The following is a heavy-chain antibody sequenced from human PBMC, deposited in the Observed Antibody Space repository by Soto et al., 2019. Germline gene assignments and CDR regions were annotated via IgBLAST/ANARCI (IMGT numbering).Heavy chain of an antibody. D-gene: IGHD3-22*01. CDR1: GFTFSSYA. CDR2: ISYDGSNK. J-gene: IGHJ3*02. V-gene: IGHV3-30-3*01. CDR3: ARDRCENYYDSSGYESTDAFDI. Sequence: GGSLRLSCAASGFTFSSYAMHWVRQAPGKGLEWVAVISYDGSNKYYADSVKGRFTISRDNAKNSLYLQMNSLRAEDTAVYYCARDRCENYYDSSGYESTDAFDIWGQGTMVTVSS.